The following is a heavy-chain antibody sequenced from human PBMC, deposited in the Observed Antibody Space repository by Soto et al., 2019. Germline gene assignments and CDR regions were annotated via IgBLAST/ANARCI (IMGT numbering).Heavy chain of an antibody. V-gene: IGHV3-30-3*01. J-gene: IGHJ4*02. CDR3: AKVGPTWYHDY. Sequence: PGGSLRLSCAASGFTFSSYAMHWVRQAPGKGLEWVAVISYGGSNKYYADSVKGRFTISRDNSKNTLYLQMNSLRAEDTAVYYCAKVGPTWYHDYWGQGTLVTVSS. CDR1: GFTFSSYA. CDR2: ISYGGSNK. D-gene: IGHD6-13*01.